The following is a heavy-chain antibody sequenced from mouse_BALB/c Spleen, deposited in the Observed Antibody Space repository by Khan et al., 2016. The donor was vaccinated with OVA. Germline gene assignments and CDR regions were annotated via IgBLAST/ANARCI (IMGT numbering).Heavy chain of an antibody. J-gene: IGHJ3*01. Sequence: QVQLQQPGTELVRPGASVKLSCKASGYTFTNSWINWVKQRPGQGLEWIGNIYPSDSYINYNQKFRDKATSTVDNSSTTAYKHHSSPTSEDSAVYYCTREGVDGSSLAYWGQGTLVTVSA. D-gene: IGHD2-3*01. CDR1: GYTFTNSW. CDR3: TREGVDGSSLAY. CDR2: IYPSDSYI. V-gene: IGHV1-69*02.